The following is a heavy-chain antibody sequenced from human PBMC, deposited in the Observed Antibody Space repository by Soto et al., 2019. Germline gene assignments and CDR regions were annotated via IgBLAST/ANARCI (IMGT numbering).Heavy chain of an antibody. CDR3: ARRNVYGSGSYSFDY. D-gene: IGHD3-10*01. CDR1: GYTFTNYA. CDR2: INAAIGNT. J-gene: IGHJ4*02. Sequence: ASVKVSCXASGYTFTNYAMHWVRQAPGQRLEWMGWINAAIGNTKYSQKFQGSVTITRDTSANTAYMELSSLRSEDTAVYYCARRNVYGSGSYSFDYWGQGTLVTVSS. V-gene: IGHV1-3*01.